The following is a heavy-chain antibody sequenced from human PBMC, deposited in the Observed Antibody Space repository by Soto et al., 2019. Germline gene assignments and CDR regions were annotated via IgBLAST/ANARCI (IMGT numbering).Heavy chain of an antibody. CDR2: ISYDGSNK. V-gene: IGHV3-30-3*01. D-gene: IGHD2-15*01. Sequence: QVQLVESGGGVVQPGRSLRLSCAASGFTFSSYAMHWVRQAPGKGLEWVAVISYDGSNKYYADSVKGRFTISRDNSKNTLYLQMNSLRAEDTAVYYCARGDCSGGSCYYYYYGMDVWGQGTTVTVSS. J-gene: IGHJ6*02. CDR3: ARGDCSGGSCYYYYYGMDV. CDR1: GFTFSSYA.